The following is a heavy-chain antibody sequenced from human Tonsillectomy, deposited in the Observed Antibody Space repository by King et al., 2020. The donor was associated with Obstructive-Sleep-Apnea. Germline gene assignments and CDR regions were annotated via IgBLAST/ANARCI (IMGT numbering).Heavy chain of an antibody. CDR3: AKDLVTLSHPYYYYYALDV. Sequence: VQLVESGGGVVQPGGSLRLSCAASGFTFSSYGMHWVRQAPGKGLEWVAFVRYDGTNDYYADSVKGRFTISRDNSKNTLYLQMGSLRAEDTAVYYCAKDLVTLSHPYYYYYALDVWGQGTTVTVSS. CDR2: VRYDGTND. D-gene: IGHD4-23*01. V-gene: IGHV3-30*02. CDR1: GFTFSSYG. J-gene: IGHJ6*02.